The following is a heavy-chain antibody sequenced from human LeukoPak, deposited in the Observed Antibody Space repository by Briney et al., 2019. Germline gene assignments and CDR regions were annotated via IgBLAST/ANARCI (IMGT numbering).Heavy chain of an antibody. CDR1: GFTFSSYS. D-gene: IGHD1-26*01. V-gene: IGHV3-21*01. CDR3: ARGNSPKWELLGWFDP. CDR2: ISSSSSYI. Sequence: GGSLRLSCAASGFTFSSYSMNWVRQAPGKGLEWVSSISSSSSYIYYADSVKGRFTVSRDNAKNSLCLQMNSLRAEDTAVYYCARGNSPKWELLGWFDPWGQGTLVTVSS. J-gene: IGHJ5*02.